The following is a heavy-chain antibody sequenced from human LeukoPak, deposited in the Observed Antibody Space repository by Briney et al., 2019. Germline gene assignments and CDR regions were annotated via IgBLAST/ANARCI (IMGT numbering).Heavy chain of an antibody. J-gene: IGHJ4*02. V-gene: IGHV3-48*03. CDR1: GFTFSSYE. CDR3: ASLYCSSTSCYAYGY. CDR2: ISSSGSTI. Sequence: GGSLRLSCAASGFTFSSYEMNWVRRAPGKGLEWVSYISSSGSTIYYADSVKGRFTISRDNAKNSLYLQMNSLRAEDTAVYYCASLYCSSTSCYAYGYWGQGTLVTVSS. D-gene: IGHD2-2*01.